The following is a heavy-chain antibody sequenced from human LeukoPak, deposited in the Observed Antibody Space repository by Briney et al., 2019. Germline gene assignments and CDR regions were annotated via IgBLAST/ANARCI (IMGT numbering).Heavy chain of an antibody. CDR2: IYWSGST. Sequence: TSETLSLTCTVSGGSINSHYWSWIRQTPGKGLEWIGHIYWSGSTNYNPSLQTRLTISVDTSKSQFSLKLNSVTAADTAVYYCARATGYYSSGPYCYMDVWGEGTTVTVSS. D-gene: IGHD3-10*01. J-gene: IGHJ6*03. CDR3: ARATGYYSSGPYCYMDV. CDR1: GGSINSHY. V-gene: IGHV4-59*11.